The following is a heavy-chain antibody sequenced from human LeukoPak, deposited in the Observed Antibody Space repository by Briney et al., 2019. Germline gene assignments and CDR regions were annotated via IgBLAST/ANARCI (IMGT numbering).Heavy chain of an antibody. CDR3: ARVGRDMQGDC. CDR2: IYYSGST. J-gene: IGHJ4*02. Sequence: NPSETLSLTCTVSGGSVSSGSYYWSWIRQPRGKGLEWIGYIYYSGSTNYNPSLKSRVTISVDTSKNQFSLKLSSVTAADTAVYYCARVGRDMQGDCWGQGTLVTVSS. CDR1: GGSVSSGSYY. V-gene: IGHV4-61*01.